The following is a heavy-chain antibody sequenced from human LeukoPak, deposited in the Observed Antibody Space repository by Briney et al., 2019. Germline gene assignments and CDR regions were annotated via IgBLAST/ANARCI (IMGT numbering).Heavy chain of an antibody. J-gene: IGHJ4*02. CDR3: ARHAFESHWSPFDY. CDR2: INHSGST. Sequence: PSETLSLTCTVSGGFISSSSYYWGWIRQPPGKGLEWIGEINHSGSTNYNPSLKSRVTISVDTSMNQFSLKVTSVTAADTAIYYCARHAFESHWSPFDYWGQGILVTVSS. D-gene: IGHD2-8*02. CDR1: GGFISSSSYY. V-gene: IGHV4-39*01.